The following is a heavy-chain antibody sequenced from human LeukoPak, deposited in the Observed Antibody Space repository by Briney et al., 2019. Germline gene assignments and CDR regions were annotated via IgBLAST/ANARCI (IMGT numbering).Heavy chain of an antibody. Sequence: SETLSLTCTVSGGSISSYYWSWIRQPPGKGLEWIGYIYYSGSTNYNPSLKSRVTISVDTSKNQFSLKLSSVTAADTAVYYCARVSSSTSCFYYYYMDVWGKGTTVTVSS. J-gene: IGHJ6*03. CDR1: GGSISSYY. CDR3: ARVSSSTSCFYYYYMDV. V-gene: IGHV4-59*01. D-gene: IGHD2-2*01. CDR2: IYYSGST.